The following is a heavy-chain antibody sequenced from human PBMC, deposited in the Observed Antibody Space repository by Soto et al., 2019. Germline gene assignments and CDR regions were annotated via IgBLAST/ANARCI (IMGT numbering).Heavy chain of an antibody. CDR2: IYYSGST. CDR3: ARPRAGNFDY. V-gene: IGHV4-39*01. D-gene: IGHD6-19*01. Sequence: PSETLSLTCTVSGGSISSSSYYWGWIRQPPGKGLEWIGSIYYSGSTYYNPSLKSRVTISVDTSKNQFSLKLSSVTAADTAVYYYARPRAGNFDYWGQGTLVTVSS. J-gene: IGHJ4*02. CDR1: GGSISSSSYY.